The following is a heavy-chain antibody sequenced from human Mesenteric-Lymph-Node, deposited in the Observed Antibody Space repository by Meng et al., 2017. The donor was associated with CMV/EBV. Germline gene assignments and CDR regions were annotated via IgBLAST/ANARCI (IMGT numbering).Heavy chain of an antibody. CDR1: GGSISSHY. CDR2: MYYSGSS. Sequence: SQTLSLTGTVSGGSISSHYWSWIRQTPGKGLEWIGYMYYSGSSNYNPSLKSRVTMSLDTSKNQFSLKVSSVTAADTAVYYCARDRESGYYQGVDFYYGMDVWGQGTTVTVSS. CDR3: ARDRESGYYQGVDFYYGMDV. D-gene: IGHD3-3*01. V-gene: IGHV4-59*11. J-gene: IGHJ6*02.